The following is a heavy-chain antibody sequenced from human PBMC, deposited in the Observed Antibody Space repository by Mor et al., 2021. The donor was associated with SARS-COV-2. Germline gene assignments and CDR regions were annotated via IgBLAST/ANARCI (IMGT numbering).Heavy chain of an antibody. Sequence: FTISRDNAKNSLYLQMNSLRDEDTAVYYCARDPDPLITSPQSHDYWGQGTLVTVSS. CDR3: ARDPDPLITSPQSHDY. J-gene: IGHJ4*02. D-gene: IGHD3-16*01. V-gene: IGHV3-48*02.